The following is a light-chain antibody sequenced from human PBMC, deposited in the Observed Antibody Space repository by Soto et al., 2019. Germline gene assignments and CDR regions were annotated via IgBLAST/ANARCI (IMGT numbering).Light chain of an antibody. CDR1: QTISNNY. CDR3: QQHGNSPWT. Sequence: EIVLTQSPGTLTLSPGESAALSCRASQTISNNYLVWYWQKPGQAPRLLIYAVSSRAAGIPDRFSGSGSGTDFALTIARLEPEDSAVYYCQQHGNSPWTFGQGTRVEI. J-gene: IGKJ1*01. V-gene: IGKV3-20*01. CDR2: AVS.